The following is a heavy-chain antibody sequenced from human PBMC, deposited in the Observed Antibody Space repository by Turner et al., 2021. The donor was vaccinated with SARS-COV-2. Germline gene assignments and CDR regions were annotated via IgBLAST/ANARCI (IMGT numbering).Heavy chain of an antibody. CDR3: AGQPWLRDLFDY. D-gene: IGHD5-18*01. J-gene: IGHJ4*02. CDR1: CGSTSSNSYY. Sequence: QLQLQESGPGIVKPSETLSLTSTVSCGSTSSNSYYWGWIRQPPGKGLEWIGSIYYRGSTYYNPSLNSRVTISIDTSKNKCSLKLGSATDADTAVYYCAGQPWLRDLFDYWGQGTLVTVSS. CDR2: IYYRGST. V-gene: IGHV4-39*01.